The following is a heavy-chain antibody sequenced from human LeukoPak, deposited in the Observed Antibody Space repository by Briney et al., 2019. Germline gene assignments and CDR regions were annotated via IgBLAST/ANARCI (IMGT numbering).Heavy chain of an antibody. CDR2: ISAYNGNT. V-gene: IGHV1-18*01. CDR1: GYTFTSYG. J-gene: IGHJ6*03. D-gene: IGHD2-21*01. Sequence: ASVKVSCKASGYTFTSYGISWVRQAPGQGLEWMGWISAYNGNTNYAQRLQGRVTMTTDTSTSTAYMELRSLRSDDTAVYYCARAYCGGDCYYYYMDVWGKGTTVTVSS. CDR3: ARAYCGGDCYYYYMDV.